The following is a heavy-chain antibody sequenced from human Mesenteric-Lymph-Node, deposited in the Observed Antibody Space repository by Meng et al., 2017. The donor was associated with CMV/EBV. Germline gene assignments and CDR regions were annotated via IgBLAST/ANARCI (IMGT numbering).Heavy chain of an antibody. CDR1: GGAITSSSYY. V-gene: IGHV4-39*07. CDR3: ARDSGLTQYYYYGMDV. CDR2: INHSGST. J-gene: IGHJ6*02. Sequence: SETLSLTCTVSGGAITSSSYYWGWIRRPPGKGLEWIGEINHSGSTNYNPSLKSRVTISVDTSKNQFSLKLSSVTPADTAVYYCARDSGLTQYYYYGMDVWGQGTTVTVSS. D-gene: IGHD5-12*01.